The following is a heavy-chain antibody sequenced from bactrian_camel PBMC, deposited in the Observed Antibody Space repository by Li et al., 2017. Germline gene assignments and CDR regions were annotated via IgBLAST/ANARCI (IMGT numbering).Heavy chain of an antibody. CDR2: VSAGGGSQ. Sequence: DVQLVESGGGLVQPGGSLRLSCAASGFTFSTSPMTWVRQAPGKGLEWVSGVSAGGGSQYYADSVKGRFTISRDSAKNTVHLQMNSLKSEDTALYYCATVAGSFSDDYARARAYVYWGQGTQVTVS. V-gene: IGHV3S40*01. D-gene: IGHD4*01. CDR1: GFTFSTSP. J-gene: IGHJ4*01. CDR3: ATVAGSFSDDYARARAYVY.